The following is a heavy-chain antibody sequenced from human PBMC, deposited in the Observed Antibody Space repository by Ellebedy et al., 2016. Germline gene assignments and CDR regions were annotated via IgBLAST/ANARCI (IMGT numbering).Heavy chain of an antibody. V-gene: IGHV3-23*01. Sequence: GGSLRLSXAASGFTFSNYAMAWVRRPPGKGLEWVSSITGSGDITYYADSVKGRFTISRDNSKNTLYLQINSLRAEDTALYYCATHIYSSPSYRGNYWGHGTLVTVSS. D-gene: IGHD5-12*01. J-gene: IGHJ4*01. CDR2: ITGSGDIT. CDR1: GFTFSNYA. CDR3: ATHIYSSPSYRGNY.